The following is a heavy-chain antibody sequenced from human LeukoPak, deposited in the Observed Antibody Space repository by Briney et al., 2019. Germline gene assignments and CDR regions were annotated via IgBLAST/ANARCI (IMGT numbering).Heavy chain of an antibody. J-gene: IGHJ6*03. D-gene: IGHD2-2*01. V-gene: IGHV3-20*04. CDR2: INWNGGST. CDR3: ARGGDCSSTSCYGPGYYYYYMDV. CDR1: GLTFDDYG. Sequence: GGSLRLSCAASGLTFDDYGMSWVRQAPGKGLEWVSGINWNGGSTGYADSVKGRFTISRDNAKNSLYLQMNSLRAEDTALYYCARGGDCSSTSCYGPGYYYYYMDVWGKGTTVTVSS.